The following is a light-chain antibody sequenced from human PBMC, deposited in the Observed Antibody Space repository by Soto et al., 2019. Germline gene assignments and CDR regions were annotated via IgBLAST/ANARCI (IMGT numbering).Light chain of an antibody. J-gene: IGKJ1*01. V-gene: IGKV3-20*01. CDR2: GAS. CDR3: QQYGGSPWT. CDR1: EAVASNY. Sequence: EVVLTQSPGTLSLSAGETATLFCRASEAVASNYLAWYQQKPGQAPRLLIYGASSRATGIPDRFSGSGSGTDFTLTISRLEPEDFAVFYCQQYGGSPWTFGQGTKVDIK.